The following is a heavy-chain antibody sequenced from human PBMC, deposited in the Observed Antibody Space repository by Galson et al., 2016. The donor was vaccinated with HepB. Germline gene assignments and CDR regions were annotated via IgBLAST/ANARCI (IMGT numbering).Heavy chain of an antibody. J-gene: IGHJ5*02. CDR3: AGANPTFGVADWFGP. CDR1: RGSISNYY. V-gene: IGHV4-59*01. D-gene: IGHD3-3*01. CDR2: IPYSGNP. Sequence: SETLSLTCTVSRGSISNYYWSWIRQPPGKGLEWIGYIPYSGNPNYNPTLKSRVTLSVDTSKDPFSLKLNSLTAADTAVYSCAGANPTFGVADWFGPWGQGTLVTVSS.